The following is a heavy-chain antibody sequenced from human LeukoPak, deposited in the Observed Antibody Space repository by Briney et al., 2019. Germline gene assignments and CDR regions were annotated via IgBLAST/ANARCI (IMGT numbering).Heavy chain of an antibody. Sequence: SETLSLTCAVYGGSFSGYYWSWIRQPPGKELEWIGEINHSGSTNYNPSLKSRVTISVDTSKNQFSLKLSSVTAADTAVYYCAIRPAYYYGSGSYYNRPYYYYYMDVWGKGTTVTISS. CDR2: INHSGST. CDR3: AIRPAYYYGSGSYYNRPYYYYYMDV. J-gene: IGHJ6*03. D-gene: IGHD3-10*01. V-gene: IGHV4-34*01. CDR1: GGSFSGYY.